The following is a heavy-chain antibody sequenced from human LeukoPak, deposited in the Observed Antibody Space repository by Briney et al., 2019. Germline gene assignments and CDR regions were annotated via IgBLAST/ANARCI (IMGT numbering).Heavy chain of an antibody. CDR2: INPSGGST. D-gene: IGHD1-26*01. CDR1: GYTFASYY. CDR3: ARDSTPTYYSGTYYFEY. Sequence: ASVKVSCKASGYTFASYYMHWVRQAPGQVLEWMGIINPSGGSTTYAQKFQGRVTMTRDTSTSTVYMELSSLRSEDTAVYYCARDSTPTYYSGTYYFEYWGQGTLVTVSS. J-gene: IGHJ4*02. V-gene: IGHV1-46*01.